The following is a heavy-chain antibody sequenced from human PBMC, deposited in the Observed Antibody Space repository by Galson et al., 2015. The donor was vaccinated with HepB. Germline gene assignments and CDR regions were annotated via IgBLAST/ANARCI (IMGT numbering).Heavy chain of an antibody. J-gene: IGHJ6*02. V-gene: IGHV1-46*03. CDR1: GYTFTSYY. CDR2: INPSGGST. CDR3: ARDHYYDSSGYYYWDNYYYGMDV. D-gene: IGHD3-22*01. Sequence: SVKVSCKASGYTFTSYYMHWVRQAPGQGLEWMGIINPSGGSTSYAQKFQGRVTMTRDTSTSTVYMELSSLRSGDTAVYYCARDHYYDSSGYYYWDNYYYGMDVWGQGTTVTVSS.